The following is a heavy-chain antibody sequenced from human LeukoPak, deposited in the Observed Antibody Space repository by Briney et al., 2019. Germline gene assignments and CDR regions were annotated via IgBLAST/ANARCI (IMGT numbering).Heavy chain of an antibody. D-gene: IGHD5-12*01. V-gene: IGHV4-61*02. J-gene: IGHJ4*02. CDR2: IYVTGST. CDR1: GGSISSGSYY. CDR3: ARVGIYSGYDSLDY. Sequence: PSETLSLTCTVSGGSISSGSYYWSWIRQPAGKGLEWIGRIYVTGSTNYNLSLESRVTISVDTSKNQFSLKLNSVTAADTAVYYCARVGIYSGYDSLDYWGQGTLVTVSS.